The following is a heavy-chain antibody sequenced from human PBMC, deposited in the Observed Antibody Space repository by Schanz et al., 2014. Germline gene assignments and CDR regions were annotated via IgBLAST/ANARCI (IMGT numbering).Heavy chain of an antibody. CDR2: IYYSGNT. J-gene: IGHJ4*02. CDR3: ALREKPYGPFAS. D-gene: IGHD3-10*01. CDR1: GGSISSGGYS. V-gene: IGHV4-30-2*06. Sequence: LQLQESGSGLMKPSQTLSLPCAVSGGSISSGGYSWNWIRQSPGKGLEWIGYIYYSGNTYYNPSLKSRVTISVARSKNQFSLRLDSVTAADTAVYYCALREKPYGPFASWGQGALVTVSS.